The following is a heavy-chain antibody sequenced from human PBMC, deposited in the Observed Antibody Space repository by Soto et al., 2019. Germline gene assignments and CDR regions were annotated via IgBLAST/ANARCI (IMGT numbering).Heavy chain of an antibody. CDR2: IYYSGST. D-gene: IGHD4-4*01. CDR3: ARRSNHYYYYYMDV. V-gene: IGHV4-59*08. J-gene: IGHJ6*03. CDR1: GGSISSYY. Sequence: SETLSLTCTVSGGSISSYYWSWIRQPPGKGLEWIGYIYYSGSTNYNPSLKSRVTISVDTSKNQFSLKLSSVTAADTAVYYCARRSNHYYYYYMDVWGKGTTVTVSS.